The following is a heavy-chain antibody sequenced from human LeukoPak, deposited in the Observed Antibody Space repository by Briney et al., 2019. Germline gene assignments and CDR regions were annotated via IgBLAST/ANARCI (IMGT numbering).Heavy chain of an antibody. Sequence: SETLSLTCTVSGGPIDRHYWSWIRQPPGKGLEWIGYVFYPGSTNYNPSLKSRVTMSLDTSRDQFSLRLTSVTAADTAIYYCASRPAGSTWYGVFDYWSQGTLITVSS. CDR3: ASRPAGSTWYGVFDY. J-gene: IGHJ4*02. CDR1: GGPIDRHY. V-gene: IGHV4-59*11. CDR2: VFYPGST. D-gene: IGHD6-13*01.